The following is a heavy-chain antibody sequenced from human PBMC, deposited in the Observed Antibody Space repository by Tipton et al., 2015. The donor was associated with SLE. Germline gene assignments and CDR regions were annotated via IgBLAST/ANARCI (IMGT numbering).Heavy chain of an antibody. J-gene: IGHJ4*02. Sequence: LTCAVSGYSISSGYYWGWIRQPPGKGLEWVSVIYSGGSSTYYADSVKGRFTISRDNSKNTLYLQMNSLRAEDTAVYYCAKEGYNWNDLDYWGQGTLVTVSS. CDR3: AKEGYNWNDLDY. CDR2: IYSGGSST. D-gene: IGHD1-1*01. V-gene: IGHV3-23*03. CDR1: GYSISSGYY.